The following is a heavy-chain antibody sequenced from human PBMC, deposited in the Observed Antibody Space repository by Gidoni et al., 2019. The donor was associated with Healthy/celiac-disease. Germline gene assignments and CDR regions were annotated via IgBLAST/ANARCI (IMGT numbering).Heavy chain of an antibody. CDR3: ARDRPGGAFDI. CDR2: INAGNGNT. Sequence: QVQLVQSGAEVKKPGASVTVSCKASGYTFTSYAMHWVRQAPGQRLEWMGWINAGNGNTKYSQKFQGRVTITRDTSASTAYMELSSLRSEDTAVYYCARDRPGGAFDIWGQGTMVTVSS. V-gene: IGHV1-3*01. D-gene: IGHD6-6*01. J-gene: IGHJ3*02. CDR1: GYTFTSYA.